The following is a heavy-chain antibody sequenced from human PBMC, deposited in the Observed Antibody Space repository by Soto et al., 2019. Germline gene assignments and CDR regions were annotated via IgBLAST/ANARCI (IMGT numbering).Heavy chain of an antibody. CDR1: GGTFSNYA. CDR2: FIPIFGTP. D-gene: IGHD2-2*01. Sequence: QVQLVQSGAEVKKPGSSVKVSCKASGGTFSNYAFSWVRQAPGQGLEWMGGFIPIFGTPNYAQKFQGRVTVTADASTRTVYMALSSLRSEDTAVYYCARERSVGYCITTTCPKPFYYYAMDVWGQGTTVTVSS. V-gene: IGHV1-69*01. J-gene: IGHJ6*02. CDR3: ARERSVGYCITTTCPKPFYYYAMDV.